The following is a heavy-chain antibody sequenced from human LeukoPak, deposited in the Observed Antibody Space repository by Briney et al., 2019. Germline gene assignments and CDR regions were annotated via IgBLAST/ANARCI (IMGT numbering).Heavy chain of an antibody. CDR1: GFTFSDYY. J-gene: IGHJ4*02. CDR3: ARDLGSNYGFDY. Sequence: GGSLRLSCAASGFTFSDYYMSWIRQAPGKGLEWVSVIYSGGSTYYADSVKGRFTISRDNSKNTLYLQMNSLRAEDTAVYYCARDLGSNYGFDYWGQGTLVTVSS. V-gene: IGHV3-53*01. D-gene: IGHD4-11*01. CDR2: IYSGGST.